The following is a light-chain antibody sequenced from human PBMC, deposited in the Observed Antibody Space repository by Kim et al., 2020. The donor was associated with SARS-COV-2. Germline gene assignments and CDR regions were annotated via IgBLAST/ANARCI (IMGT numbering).Light chain of an antibody. Sequence: ASVGYRGTITCRASQGISSRLAGYQQEPGKAPKLLIYLASTLQSGVPSRFSGSGSATEFTLTVSSLQPEDFATYYCQQSTSYPITFGGGTKVDIK. CDR3: QQSTSYPIT. V-gene: IGKV1-9*01. J-gene: IGKJ4*01. CDR2: LAS. CDR1: QGISSR.